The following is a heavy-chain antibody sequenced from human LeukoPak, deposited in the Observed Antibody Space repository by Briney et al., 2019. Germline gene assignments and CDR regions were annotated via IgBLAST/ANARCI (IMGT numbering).Heavy chain of an antibody. CDR3: AREGYYGSGNYYTVGLDP. CDR1: GGSISSYY. V-gene: IGHV4-4*07. D-gene: IGHD3-10*01. CDR2: IYTSGST. Sequence: SETLSLTCTVSGGSISSYYWSWIRQPAGKGLERIGRIYTSGSTNYNPSLKSRVTMSVDTSKNQFSLKLSSVTAADTAVYYCAREGYYGSGNYYTVGLDPWGQGTLVTVSS. J-gene: IGHJ5*02.